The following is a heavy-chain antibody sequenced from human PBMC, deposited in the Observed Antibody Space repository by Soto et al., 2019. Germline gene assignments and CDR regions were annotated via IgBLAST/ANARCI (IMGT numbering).Heavy chain of an antibody. D-gene: IGHD6-19*01. CDR2: IGHDGGNE. J-gene: IGHJ4*02. V-gene: IGHV3-33*01. CDR3: ASQFYHSGDFGRFEF. Sequence: PGGSLRLSCAASGITFSNYALHWGRQAPGRGLEWVAVIGHDGGNEHYADSVKGRFIVSRDNSKSTLYLQVNSLRAEDTAVYYCASQFYHSGDFGRFEFWGRGIPVTVSS. CDR1: GITFSNYA.